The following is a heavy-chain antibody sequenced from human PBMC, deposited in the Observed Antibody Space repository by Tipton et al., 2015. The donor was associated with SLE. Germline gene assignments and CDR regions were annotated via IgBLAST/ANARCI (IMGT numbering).Heavy chain of an antibody. Sequence: TLSLTCAVYGGSFSGYYWSWIRQPPGKGLEWIGEINHRGSTNYNPSLKSRITISVDTSKNQFSLKLNSVTAADTAVYYCARSPGTDRAEYFHHWGQGTLVTVSS. CDR1: GGSFSGYY. CDR3: ARSPGTDRAEYFHH. D-gene: IGHD1-14*01. J-gene: IGHJ1*01. CDR2: INHRGST. V-gene: IGHV4-34*01.